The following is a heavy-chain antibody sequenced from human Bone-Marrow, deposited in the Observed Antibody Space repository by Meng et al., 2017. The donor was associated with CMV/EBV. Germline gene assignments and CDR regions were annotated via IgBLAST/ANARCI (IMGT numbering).Heavy chain of an antibody. J-gene: IGHJ6*02. CDR1: GYTFTGYY. CDR2: INPNSGGT. CDR3: ASWDSIVVVPAASRYYYGMDV. D-gene: IGHD2-2*01. V-gene: IGHV1-2*02. Sequence: ASVKVSCKASGYTFTGYYMHWVRQAPGQGLEWMGWINPNSGGTNYAQKFQGRVTMTRDTSISTAYMELSRLRSDDTAVYYGASWDSIVVVPAASRYYYGMDVWGQGTTVTVSS.